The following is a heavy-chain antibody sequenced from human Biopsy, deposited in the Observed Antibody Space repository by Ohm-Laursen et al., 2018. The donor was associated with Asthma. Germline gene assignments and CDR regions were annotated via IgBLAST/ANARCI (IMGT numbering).Heavy chain of an antibody. V-gene: IGHV3-30*03. CDR3: ASQSSGPDFWSGYYYFDY. D-gene: IGHD3-3*01. CDR2: ISYDGSNK. J-gene: IGHJ4*02. CDR1: GFTFSSYG. Sequence: RSLRLSCAASGFTFSSYGMHWVRQAPGKGLEWVAVISYDGSNKYYADSVKGRFTISRGNSKNTLYLQMNSLRAEDTAVYYCASQSSGPDFWSGYYYFDYWGQGTLVTVSS.